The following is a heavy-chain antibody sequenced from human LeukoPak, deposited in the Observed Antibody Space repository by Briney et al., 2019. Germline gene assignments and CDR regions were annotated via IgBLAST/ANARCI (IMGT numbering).Heavy chain of an antibody. J-gene: IGHJ4*02. CDR2: ISYDGSNK. D-gene: IGHD6-13*01. CDR3: ARDPGSFQQLAKRYFDY. Sequence: GGSLRLSCAASGFTFSSYAMHWVRQAPGKGLEWVAVISYDGSNKYYADSVKGRFTISRDNSKNTLYLQMNSLRAEDTAVYYCARDPGSFQQLAKRYFDYWGQGTLVTVSS. CDR1: GFTFSSYA. V-gene: IGHV3-30*04.